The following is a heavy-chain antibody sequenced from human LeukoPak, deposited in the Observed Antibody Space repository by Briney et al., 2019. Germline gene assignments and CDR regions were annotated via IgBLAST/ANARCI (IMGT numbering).Heavy chain of an antibody. CDR3: ARWANDIVSLDP. CDR1: GYTFTSYG. Sequence: ASVKVSCKASGYTFTSYGISWVRQAPGHGLEWMGWISAYNGNTNYAQKLQGRVTMTTDTSTSTAYMELRSLRSDDTAVYYCARWANDIVSLDPWGQGTLVTVSS. D-gene: IGHD2-15*01. V-gene: IGHV1-18*01. CDR2: ISAYNGNT. J-gene: IGHJ5*02.